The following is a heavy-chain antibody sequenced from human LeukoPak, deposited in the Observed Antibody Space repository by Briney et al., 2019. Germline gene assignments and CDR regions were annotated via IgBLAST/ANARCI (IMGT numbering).Heavy chain of an antibody. J-gene: IGHJ6*02. CDR3: ARHDYYYYGMDV. Sequence: SETLSLTCTVSGGSISSYYWSWIRQPPGKGLEWLGYIYYSGSTNYNPSLKSRVTISVDTSKNQFSLKLSSVTAADTAVYYCARHDYYYYGMDVWGQGTTVTVSS. CDR2: IYYSGST. CDR1: GGSISSYY. V-gene: IGHV4-59*08.